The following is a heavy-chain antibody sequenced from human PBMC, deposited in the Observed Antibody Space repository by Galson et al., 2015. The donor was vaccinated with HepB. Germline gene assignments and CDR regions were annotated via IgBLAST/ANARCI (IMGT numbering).Heavy chain of an antibody. V-gene: IGHV3-7*03. CDR2: IKYDGSVE. J-gene: IGHJ3*02. D-gene: IGHD6-6*01. Sequence: SLRLSCAASGFTFSSYWMSWVRQAPGKGLEWVANIKYDGSVEGSVDSVKGRYIISRANAKNSLYLQMNSLRSEDTAVYYCATAVYSSLSESTLDIWGQCATATVSS. CDR3: ATAVYSSLSESTLDI. CDR1: GFTFSSYW.